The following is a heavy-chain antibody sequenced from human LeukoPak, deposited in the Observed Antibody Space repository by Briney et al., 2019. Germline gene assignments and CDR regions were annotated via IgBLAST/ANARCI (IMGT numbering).Heavy chain of an antibody. J-gene: IGHJ4*02. CDR3: ARGLRYSSWNY. CDR2: IYYSGST. Sequence: PSETLSLTCTVSGGSISSSSYYWGWIRQPPGKGLEWIGSIYYSGSTYYNPSLKSRVTISVDTSKNQFSLKLSSVTAADTAVYYCARGLRYSSWNYWGQGTLVTVSS. D-gene: IGHD6-13*01. V-gene: IGHV4-39*07. CDR1: GGSISSSSYY.